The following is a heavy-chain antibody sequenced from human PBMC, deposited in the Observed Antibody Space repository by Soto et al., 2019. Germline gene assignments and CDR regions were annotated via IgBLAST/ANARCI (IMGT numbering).Heavy chain of an antibody. CDR1: GYTFTSYD. Sequence: GASVKVSGTASGYTFTSYDINCVRQATGQGLEWMGWMNPNSGNTGYAQKFQGRVTMTRNTSISTAYMELSSLRSEDTAVYYCARGPQETWRWLQLQGGGDAFDIWGQGTMVTVSS. CDR3: ARGPQETWRWLQLQGGGDAFDI. J-gene: IGHJ3*02. V-gene: IGHV1-8*01. CDR2: MNPNSGNT. D-gene: IGHD5-12*01.